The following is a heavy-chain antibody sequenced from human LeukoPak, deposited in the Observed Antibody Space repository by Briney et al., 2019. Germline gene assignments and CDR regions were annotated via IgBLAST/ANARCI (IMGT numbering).Heavy chain of an antibody. CDR1: GYSITSGYY. Sequence: SETLSLTCTVSGYSITSGYYWGWIRQPPGKGLEWIGTIYHSGSTFYNPSLKSRVTISLDTSKNHFSLKLSSVTAADTAVYYCARDRSGSYWGYWGQGTLVTVSS. D-gene: IGHD1-26*01. CDR2: IYHSGST. J-gene: IGHJ4*02. V-gene: IGHV4-38-2*02. CDR3: ARDRSGSYWGY.